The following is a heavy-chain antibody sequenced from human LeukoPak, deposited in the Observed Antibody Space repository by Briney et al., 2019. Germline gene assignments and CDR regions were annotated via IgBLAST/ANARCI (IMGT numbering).Heavy chain of an antibody. CDR2: ISAYNGNT. V-gene: IGHV1-18*01. Sequence: ASVNVSCKASGYTFTNYAMHWVRQAPGQGLEWMGWISAYNGNTNYAQKLQGRVTMTTDTSTSTAYMELRSLRSDDTAVYYCAREPPYYYDSSGYYDRYDYWGQGTLVTVSS. CDR1: GYTFTNYA. J-gene: IGHJ4*02. D-gene: IGHD3-22*01. CDR3: AREPPYYYDSSGYYDRYDY.